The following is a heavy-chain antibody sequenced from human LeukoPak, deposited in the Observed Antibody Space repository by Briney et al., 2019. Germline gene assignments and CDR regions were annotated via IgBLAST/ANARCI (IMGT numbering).Heavy chain of an antibody. V-gene: IGHV1-18*01. CDR3: ARDRGIAAAGIDY. CDR2: ISAYNGNT. J-gene: IGHJ4*02. D-gene: IGHD6-13*01. Sequence: ASVKVSCKASGYTFTSSGISWLRQHPGQGLEGMGWISAYNGNTNYAQKLQGRVTMTADTSTSTAYMELRSLRSDDTAVYYCARDRGIAAAGIDYWGQGTLVTVSS. CDR1: GYTFTSSG.